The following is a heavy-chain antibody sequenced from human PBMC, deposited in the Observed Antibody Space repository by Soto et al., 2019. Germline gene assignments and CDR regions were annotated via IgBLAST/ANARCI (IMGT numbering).Heavy chain of an antibody. J-gene: IGHJ4*02. CDR3: ARAIAAGDTL. CDR2: IWYDGTNK. D-gene: IGHD6-13*01. Sequence: GGSLRLSCAASGFTFSSNGMHWVRQAPGEGLEWVAVIWYDGTNKYYADSVKGRFTISRDNSKNTLYLQMNSLRAEDTAVYYCARAIAAGDTLWGQGALVTVSS. V-gene: IGHV3-33*01. CDR1: GFTFSSNG.